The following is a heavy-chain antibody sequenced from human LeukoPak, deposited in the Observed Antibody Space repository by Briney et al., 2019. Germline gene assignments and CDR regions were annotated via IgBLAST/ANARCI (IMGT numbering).Heavy chain of an antibody. Sequence: PGGSLRLSCAASGFTFSNAWMSWVRQAPGKGLEWVGRIKSKTDGGTTDYAAPVKGRFTISRDDSKNTLYLQMNRLKTEDTAVYYCTTAGSGSYYYYYYYYMDVWGKGTTVTVSS. CDR1: GFTFSNAW. V-gene: IGHV3-15*01. CDR3: TTAGSGSYYYYYYYYMDV. CDR2: IKSKTDGGTT. D-gene: IGHD1-26*01. J-gene: IGHJ6*03.